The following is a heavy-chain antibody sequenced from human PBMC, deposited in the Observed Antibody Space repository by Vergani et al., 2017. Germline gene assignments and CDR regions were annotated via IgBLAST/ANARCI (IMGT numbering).Heavy chain of an antibody. Sequence: EVQLLESGGGLVQPGGSLRLSCAASGFTFSSYAMSWVRQAPGKGLEWVSAISGSGGSTYYADSVRGRFTISRDNSKNTLYLQMNSLRAEDTAVYYCASTNVGYCSSTSCPTNLKYYYYYYMDVWGKGTTVTVSS. D-gene: IGHD2-2*01. CDR3: ASTNVGYCSSTSCPTNLKYYYYYYMDV. CDR2: ISGSGGST. J-gene: IGHJ6*03. V-gene: IGHV3-23*01. CDR1: GFTFSSYA.